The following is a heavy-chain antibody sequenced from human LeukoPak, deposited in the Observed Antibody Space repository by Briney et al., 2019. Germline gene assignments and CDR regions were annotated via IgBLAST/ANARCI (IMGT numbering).Heavy chain of an antibody. V-gene: IGHV3-23*01. CDR2: IGVSTADT. CDR3: AREVRVGRLLSLDY. CDR1: GFTFSSYA. J-gene: IGHJ4*02. Sequence: GGSLRLSCTASGFTFSSYAMSWVRQAPGKGLEWVSVIGVSTADTYYADSVKGRFTISRDNSKNTLYLQVNGLRAEDTAIYYCAREVRVGRLLSLDYWGQGTLVTVSS. D-gene: IGHD3-10*01.